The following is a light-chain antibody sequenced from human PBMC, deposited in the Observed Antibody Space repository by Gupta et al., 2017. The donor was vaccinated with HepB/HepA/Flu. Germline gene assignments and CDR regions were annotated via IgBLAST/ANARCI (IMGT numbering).Light chain of an antibody. CDR1: KLGDKY. CDR3: QAWDSSTPWV. J-gene: IGLJ3*02. CDR2: QDN. V-gene: IGLV3-1*01. Sequence: SYYLTQPRSVSVSPGQTASITCTGDKLGDKYSCWYQQQPGQSPVLVIYQDNKRPSGIPERFSGSNSGNTATLTISGTQAMDEADYYCQAWDSSTPWVFGGGTKLTVL.